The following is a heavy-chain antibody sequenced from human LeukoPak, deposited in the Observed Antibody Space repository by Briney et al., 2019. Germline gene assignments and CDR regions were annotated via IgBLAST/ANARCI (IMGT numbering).Heavy chain of an antibody. CDR1: GYTFTCYY. V-gene: IGHV1-2*02. Sequence: ASVTVSCKASGYTFTCYYMHWVRQAPGQGLEWVGWINPNSGGTNYAQKFQGRVTMTRDTSISTAYMELSRLRSDDTAVYYCARDLNYDFWSGSDYYMDVWGKGTTVTVSS. J-gene: IGHJ6*03. D-gene: IGHD3-3*01. CDR3: ARDLNYDFWSGSDYYMDV. CDR2: INPNSGGT.